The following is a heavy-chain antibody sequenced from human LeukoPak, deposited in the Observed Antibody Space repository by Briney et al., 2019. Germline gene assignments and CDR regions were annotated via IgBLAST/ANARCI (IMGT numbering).Heavy chain of an antibody. V-gene: IGHV1-8*03. CDR1: GYTFTSYD. J-gene: IGHJ4*02. D-gene: IGHD3-22*01. Sequence: GASVKVSCKASGYTFTSYDINWVRQATGQGLERMGWMNPNSGNTGYAQKFQGRVTITRNTSISTAYMELSSLRSEDTAVYYCARGYDSSGYYWVFDYWGQGTLVTVSS. CDR2: MNPNSGNT. CDR3: ARGYDSSGYYWVFDY.